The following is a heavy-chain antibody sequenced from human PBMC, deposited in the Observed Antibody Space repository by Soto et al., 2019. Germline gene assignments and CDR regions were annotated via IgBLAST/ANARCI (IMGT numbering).Heavy chain of an antibody. CDR1: GFTFSSYW. J-gene: IGHJ4*02. D-gene: IGHD3-10*01. V-gene: IGHV3-23*01. CDR3: AKGPYYYGSGSYYMFFDY. CDR2: ISGSGGST. Sequence: GGSLRLSCAASGFTFSSYWMSWVRQAPGKGLEWVSAISGSGGSTYYADSVKGRFTISRDNSKNTLYLQMNSLRAEDTAVYYCAKGPYYYGSGSYYMFFDYSGQGTLDIVSS.